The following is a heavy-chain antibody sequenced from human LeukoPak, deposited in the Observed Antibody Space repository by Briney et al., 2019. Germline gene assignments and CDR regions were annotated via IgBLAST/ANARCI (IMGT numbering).Heavy chain of an antibody. CDR2: ISSISQYT. V-gene: IGHV3-11*05. CDR1: GFMFSDYF. J-gene: IGHJ4*02. CDR3: ARDNGNKYYFDY. Sequence: GGSPRLSCAASGFMFSDYFMSWIRQAPGKELEWISYISSISQYTKYADSVKGRFTISRDNAKKSLYLQMNSLRAEDTAVYYCARDNGNKYYFDYWGQGTLVTVSS. D-gene: IGHD2-8*01.